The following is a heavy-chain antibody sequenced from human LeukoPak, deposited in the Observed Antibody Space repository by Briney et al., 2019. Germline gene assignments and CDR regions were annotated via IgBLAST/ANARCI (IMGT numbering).Heavy chain of an antibody. J-gene: IGHJ4*02. Sequence: GGSLRLSCAASGFTFSSYSMNWVRQAPGKGLEWVSSISSSSSYIYYADSVKGRFTISRDNAKNSLYLQMNSLRAEDTAVYYCARDFAATPYYFDYWSQGTLVTVSA. CDR1: GFTFSSYS. CDR2: ISSSSSYI. D-gene: IGHD6-25*01. CDR3: ARDFAATPYYFDY. V-gene: IGHV3-21*01.